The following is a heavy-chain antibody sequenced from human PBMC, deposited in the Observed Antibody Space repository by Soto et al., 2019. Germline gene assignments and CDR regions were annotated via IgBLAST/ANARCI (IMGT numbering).Heavy chain of an antibody. D-gene: IGHD5-12*01. J-gene: IGHJ4*02. CDR2: IYHSGST. CDR1: GGSISSGGYS. Sequence: QLQLQESGSGLVKPSQTLSLTCAVSGGSISSGGYSWSWIRQPPGKGLEWIGYIYHSGSTYYNPSVKGRATIAVDRSKHQFSRKLSSVTAADTAVYYCAAGGGLPRYYWGQGTLVTVSS. CDR3: AAGGGLPRYY. V-gene: IGHV4-30-2*01.